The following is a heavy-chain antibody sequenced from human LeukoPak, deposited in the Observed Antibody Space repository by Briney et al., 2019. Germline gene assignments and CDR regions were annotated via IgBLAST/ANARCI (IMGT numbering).Heavy chain of an antibody. CDR1: GFPFSTYA. CDR3: AKDAKRNYDFWDRFDY. CDR2: ISGSGGST. J-gene: IGHJ4*02. Sequence: GGSLRLSCAASGFPFSTYAMSWVRQAPGKGLEWVSAISGSGGSTYYADSVKGRFTISRDNSKNTLYLQMNSLRAEDTALYYCAKDAKRNYDFWDRFDYWGQGTLVTVSS. V-gene: IGHV3-23*01. D-gene: IGHD3-3*01.